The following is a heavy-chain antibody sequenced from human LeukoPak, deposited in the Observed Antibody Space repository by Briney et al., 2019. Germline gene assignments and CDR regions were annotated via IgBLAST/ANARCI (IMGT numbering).Heavy chain of an antibody. CDR3: AKDLLSISPRGYMDA. V-gene: IGHV3-23*01. J-gene: IGHJ6*03. D-gene: IGHD2/OR15-2a*01. CDR2: ISGSGGST. CDR1: GFTFSSYA. Sequence: QSGGSLRLSCAASGFTFSSYAMSRVRQAPGKGLEWVSAISGSGGSTYYADSVKGRFTISRDNSKNTLYLQMNSLRAEDTAVYYCAKDLLSISPRGYMDAWGKGTTVTVSS.